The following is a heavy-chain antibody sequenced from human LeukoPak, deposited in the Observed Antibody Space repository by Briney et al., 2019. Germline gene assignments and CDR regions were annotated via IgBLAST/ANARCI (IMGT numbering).Heavy chain of an antibody. J-gene: IGHJ4*02. Sequence: GESLKISCQGSGYSFTRNWTAWVRQMPGKGLEWMGIIYPGDSDTRYSPSFQGQVTISADKSISTAYLQWSSLKASDTAIYYCARSRDSSSWSDFAYWGQGTLVTVSS. D-gene: IGHD6-13*01. V-gene: IGHV5-51*01. CDR3: ARSRDSSSWSDFAY. CDR1: GYSFTRNW. CDR2: IYPGDSDT.